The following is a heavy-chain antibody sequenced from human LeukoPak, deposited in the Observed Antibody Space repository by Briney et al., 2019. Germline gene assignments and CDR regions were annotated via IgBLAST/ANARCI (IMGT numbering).Heavy chain of an antibody. CDR3: TRESGPYCPFGY. J-gene: IGHJ4*02. Sequence: QPSGTLSLTCGVSGGSITSTNWWSWVRQPPGQGLEWIGEISLTGRANYNPSLIGRVIMSLDESRNQLSLTLTSVTAADTAMYYCTRESGPYCPFGYWGQGTLVVVPS. CDR1: GGSITSTNW. CDR2: ISLTGRA. D-gene: IGHD1-26*01. V-gene: IGHV4-4*02.